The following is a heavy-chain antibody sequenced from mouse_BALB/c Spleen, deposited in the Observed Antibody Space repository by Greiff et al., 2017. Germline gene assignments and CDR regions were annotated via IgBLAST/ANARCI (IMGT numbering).Heavy chain of an antibody. CDR1: GYAFTSYW. CDR3: ARTSLLRPYFDY. D-gene: IGHD2-10*01. Sequence: VQLQQSGPELVRPGASVKMSCKASGYAFTSYWMHWVKQWPGQGLEWIGEINTSNGRTNYNEKFKSKSTLTVDKSSSTAYMQLSSLTSEDPAVYSSARTSLLRPYFDYWGQGTTLTVSS. J-gene: IGHJ2*01. CDR2: INTSNGRT. V-gene: IGHV1S81*02.